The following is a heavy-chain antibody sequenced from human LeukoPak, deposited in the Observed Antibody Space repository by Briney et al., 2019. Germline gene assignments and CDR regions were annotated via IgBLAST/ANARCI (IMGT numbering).Heavy chain of an antibody. CDR3: AKDDNGYGSGSYWFDY. J-gene: IGHJ4*02. CDR2: ISYDGPNK. V-gene: IGHV3-30*18. D-gene: IGHD3-10*01. Sequence: GRSLRLSCAAFGFTFSSYGMHWVRQAPGKGLEWVAVISYDGPNKYYADSVKGRFTISRDNSKNTLYLQMNSLRAEDTAVYYCAKDDNGYGSGSYWFDYWGQGTLVTVSS. CDR1: GFTFSSYG.